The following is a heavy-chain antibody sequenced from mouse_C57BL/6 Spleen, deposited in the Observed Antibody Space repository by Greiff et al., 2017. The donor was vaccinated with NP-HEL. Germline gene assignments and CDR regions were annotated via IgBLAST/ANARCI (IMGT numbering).Heavy chain of an antibody. V-gene: IGHV5-17*01. Sequence: EVQVVESGGGLVKPGGSLKLSCAASGFTFSDYGMHWVRQAPEKGLEWVAYISSGSSTIYYADTVKGRFTISRDNAKNTLFLQMTSLRSEDTAMYYCARNYVDWYFDVWGTGTTVTVSS. J-gene: IGHJ1*03. CDR2: ISSGSSTI. D-gene: IGHD1-1*01. CDR1: GFTFSDYG. CDR3: ARNYVDWYFDV.